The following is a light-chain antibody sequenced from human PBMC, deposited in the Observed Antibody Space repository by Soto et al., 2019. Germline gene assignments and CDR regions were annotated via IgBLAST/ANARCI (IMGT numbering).Light chain of an antibody. Sequence: QAVVTQEHSLTVSPGGTVSLTCGSRTGAVTSGHYPYWFQQKPGQATKTLIYDTTNKHSWSPSRFSGSLLGGKAALTLSGAQPEDEADYYCLLVYSGIVVFCGGTKLTVL. V-gene: IGLV7-46*01. CDR3: LLVYSGIVV. J-gene: IGLJ2*01. CDR1: TGAVTSGHY. CDR2: DTT.